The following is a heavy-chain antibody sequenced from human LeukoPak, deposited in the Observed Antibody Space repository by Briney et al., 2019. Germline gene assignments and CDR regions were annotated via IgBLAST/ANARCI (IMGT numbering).Heavy chain of an antibody. CDR2: IWYDGSNK. D-gene: IGHD2-15*01. V-gene: IGHV3-33*01. J-gene: IGHJ5*02. Sequence: PGGSLRLSCAASGFTFSSYGVHWVRQAPGKRLEWVAVIWYDGSNKYYADSVKGRLTISRDNTKNTLYLQMNSLRAEDTAVYYCARSTRRYCSSGSCYSAYIWFDPWGQGTLVTVSS. CDR1: GFTFSSYG. CDR3: ARSTRRYCSSGSCYSAYIWFDP.